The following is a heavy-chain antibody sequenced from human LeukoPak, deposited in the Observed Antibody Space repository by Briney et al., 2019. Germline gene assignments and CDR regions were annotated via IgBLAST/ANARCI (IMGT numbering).Heavy chain of an antibody. J-gene: IGHJ4*02. D-gene: IGHD3-22*01. CDR2: ISSSGSTI. V-gene: IGHV3-11*01. CDR3: ARDVTYDSSGYYYGYYFDY. Sequence: PGGSLRLSCAASGFTFSDYYMSWIRQVPGKGLEWVSYISSSGSTIYYADSVKGRFTISRDNAKNSLYLQMNSLRAEDTAVYYCARDVTYDSSGYYYGYYFDYWGQGTLVTVSS. CDR1: GFTFSDYY.